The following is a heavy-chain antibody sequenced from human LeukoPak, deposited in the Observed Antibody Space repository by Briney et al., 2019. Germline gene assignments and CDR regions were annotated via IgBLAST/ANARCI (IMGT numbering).Heavy chain of an antibody. CDR2: IGGSSSNP. Sequence: AGGSLIPSCVSPEFPFSAFAMTWDRLTPREGLGWDSSIGGSSSNPNYAVTVRVRFTISRDNSKITLYMQMNRVRAEYTGVYYCWRDPNGDYVCDFEFWGQGTLVSVSS. D-gene: IGHD4-17*01. J-gene: IGHJ3*01. V-gene: IGHV3-23*01. CDR3: WRDPNGDYVCDFEF. CDR1: EFPFSAFA.